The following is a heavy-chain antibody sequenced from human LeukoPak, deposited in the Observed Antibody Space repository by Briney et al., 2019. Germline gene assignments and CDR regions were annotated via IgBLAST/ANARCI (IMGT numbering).Heavy chain of an antibody. CDR3: ARGGYYGSGNDFRFDP. CDR1: GGYICSYY. V-gene: IGHV4-59*01. Sequence: PSETLSLTCTVSGGYICSYYWSWIRQSPGKGLECIGYIHYTGSTNYNPSLKSRVTISVETSKNQFSLKLKSVTAADTAVYYCARGGYYGSGNDFRFDPWGQGTLVTVSS. D-gene: IGHD3-10*01. CDR2: IHYTGST. J-gene: IGHJ5*02.